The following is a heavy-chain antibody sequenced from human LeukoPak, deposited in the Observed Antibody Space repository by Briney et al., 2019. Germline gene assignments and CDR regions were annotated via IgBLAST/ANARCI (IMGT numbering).Heavy chain of an antibody. D-gene: IGHD1-26*01. CDR1: GGSFSGYY. V-gene: IGHV4-34*01. J-gene: IGHJ4*02. CDR3: AREAIVEYYFDY. CDR2: INHSGST. Sequence: PSGTLSLTCAVYGGSFSGYYWSWIRQPPGKGLEWIGEINHSGSTNYNPSLKSRVTISVDTSKNQFSLKLSSVTAADTAVYYCAREAIVEYYFDYWGQGTLVTVSS.